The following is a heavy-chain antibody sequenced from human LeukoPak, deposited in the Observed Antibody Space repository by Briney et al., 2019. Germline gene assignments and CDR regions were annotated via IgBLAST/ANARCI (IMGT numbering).Heavy chain of an antibody. J-gene: IGHJ4*02. V-gene: IGHV3-23*01. Sequence: PGGSLRLSCAASGFTFSSYAMSWVRQAPGKGLEWVSGISGSGGTKYYADSVKGRFTISRDNSKNTLYLQMNSLRAEDTAVYYCAKAPTTVTPSNFDYWGQGTLVTVSS. CDR1: GFTFSSYA. CDR2: ISGSGGTK. CDR3: AKAPTTVTPSNFDY. D-gene: IGHD4-17*01.